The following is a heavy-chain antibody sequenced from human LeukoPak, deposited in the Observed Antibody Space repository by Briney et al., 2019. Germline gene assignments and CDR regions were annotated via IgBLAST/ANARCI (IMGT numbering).Heavy chain of an antibody. CDR3: ASSNSGSYLGAFDI. J-gene: IGHJ3*02. CDR2: IYYSGST. D-gene: IGHD1-26*01. Sequence: PSETLSLTCTVSGGSISSGDYYWSWIRQPPGKGLEWIGYIYYSGSTYYNPSLKSRVTISVDTSKNQFSLKLSSVTDADTAVYYCASSNSGSYLGAFDIWGQGTMVTVSS. V-gene: IGHV4-30-4*01. CDR1: GGSISSGDYY.